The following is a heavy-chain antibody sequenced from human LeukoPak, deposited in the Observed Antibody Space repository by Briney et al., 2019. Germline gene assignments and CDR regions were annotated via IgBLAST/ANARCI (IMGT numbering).Heavy chain of an antibody. J-gene: IGHJ6*03. V-gene: IGHV4-34*01. D-gene: IGHD3-22*01. CDR3: ARGRRLIVVGHYYYYMDL. CDR1: GGSFSGYY. Sequence: SETLSLTCAVYGGSFSGYYWSWIRQPPGKGLEWIGEINHSGSTNYNPSLKSRVTISVDTSKNQFSLKLSSVTAADTAVYYCARGRRLIVVGHYYYYMDLWGKGTTVTVSS. CDR2: INHSGST.